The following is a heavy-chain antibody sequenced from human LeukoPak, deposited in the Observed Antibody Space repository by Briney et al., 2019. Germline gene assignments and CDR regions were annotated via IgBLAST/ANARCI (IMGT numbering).Heavy chain of an antibody. CDR3: ARADLYCSGGSCSRIPGDC. J-gene: IGHJ4*02. V-gene: IGHV1-2*02. CDR1: GYTFTGYY. CDR2: INPNSGGT. Sequence: ASVKVSCKASGYTFTGYYMHWVRQAPGQGLEWMGWINPNSGGTNYAQKFQGRVTMTRDTPISTAYMELSRLRSDDTAVYYCARADLYCSGGSCSRIPGDCWGQGTLVTVSS. D-gene: IGHD2-15*01.